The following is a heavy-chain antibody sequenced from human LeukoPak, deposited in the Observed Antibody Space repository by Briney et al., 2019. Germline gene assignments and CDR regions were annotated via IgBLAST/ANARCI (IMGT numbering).Heavy chain of an antibody. V-gene: IGHV3-48*03. CDR2: ISSSGSKI. CDR1: GFTFSNYE. Sequence: PGGSLRLSCAASGFTFSNYEMNWVRQAPGKGLEWVSYISSSGSKIYYADSVRGRFTISRDNAKNSLYLQMNSLRAEDTAVYYCARGPRDPTEYCSGGRCAPTYEVWGQGTLVTVSS. CDR3: ARGPRDPTEYCSGGRCAPTYEV. J-gene: IGHJ4*02. D-gene: IGHD2-15*01.